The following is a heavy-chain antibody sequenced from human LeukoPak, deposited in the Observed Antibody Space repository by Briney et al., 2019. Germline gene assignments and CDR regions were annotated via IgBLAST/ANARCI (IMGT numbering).Heavy chain of an antibody. CDR1: GYSFTGYY. D-gene: IGHD1-20*01. CDR2: INPKSGGK. J-gene: IGHJ4*02. CDR3: AKVGEETTGWYNYYFDY. Sequence: GASVKVSCKASGYSFTGYYMHWVRQAPGQRLEWMGWINPKSGGKNYEQTFQSRVTMTRDTSISTAYMELSSLRSDDTAVYYCAKVGEETTGWYNYYFDYWGQGTLVSVPS. V-gene: IGHV1-2*02.